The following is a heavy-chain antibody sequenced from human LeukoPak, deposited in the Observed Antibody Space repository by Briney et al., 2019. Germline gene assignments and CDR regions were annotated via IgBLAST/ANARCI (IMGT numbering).Heavy chain of an antibody. CDR1: GGSVSSSSYY. CDR3: ARERSMVRGVSWFDP. Sequence: SETLSLTCTVSGGSVSSSSYYWGWIRQPPGKGLEWIGSMFYSGNTYYNPSLKSRVTISIDTSKNQFSLKLSSVTAADTAVYYCARERSMVRGVSWFDPWGQGTLVTVSS. D-gene: IGHD3-10*01. J-gene: IGHJ5*02. V-gene: IGHV4-39*07. CDR2: MFYSGNT.